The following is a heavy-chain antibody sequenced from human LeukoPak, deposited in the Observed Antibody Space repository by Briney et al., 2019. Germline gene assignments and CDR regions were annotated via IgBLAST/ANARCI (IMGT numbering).Heavy chain of an antibody. CDR3: AKYYYDGTGSNLFDY. CDR1: GFIFSSYG. J-gene: IGHJ4*02. Sequence: GGSLTLSCVASGFIFSSYGMSWARQAPGKGLEWVSAISGSGDSTFYADSVKGRFTISRDNSKNTLYLQMSSLRAEDRAVYYCAKYYYDGTGSNLFDYWGQGTLVTVSS. V-gene: IGHV3-23*01. CDR2: ISGSGDST. D-gene: IGHD3-22*01.